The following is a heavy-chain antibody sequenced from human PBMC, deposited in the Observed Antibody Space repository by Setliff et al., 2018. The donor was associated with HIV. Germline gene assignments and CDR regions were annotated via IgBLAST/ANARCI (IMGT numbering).Heavy chain of an antibody. D-gene: IGHD3-10*01. Sequence: GASVKVSCKASGGTFSSYAISWVRQAPGQGLEWMGGIIPIFGTANYAQKFQGRVTMTRDTSISTAYMELSRLRSDDTAVYYCARGVLWFGEEGSDYWGQGTLVTVSS. CDR1: GGTFSSYA. CDR3: ARGVLWFGEEGSDY. V-gene: IGHV1-69*05. CDR2: IIPIFGTA. J-gene: IGHJ4*02.